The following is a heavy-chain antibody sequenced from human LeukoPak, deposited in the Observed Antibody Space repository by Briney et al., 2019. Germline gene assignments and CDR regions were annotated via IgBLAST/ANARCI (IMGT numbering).Heavy chain of an antibody. Sequence: GGSLRLSCAASGFTFDDYGMSWVRQAPGKGLEWVSSISSSSSYIYYADSVKGRFTISRDNAKNSLYLQMNSLRAEDTAVYYCARTTEQLVSVAYYYYMDVWGKGTTVTVSS. J-gene: IGHJ6*03. CDR2: ISSSSSYI. CDR1: GFTFDDYG. V-gene: IGHV3-21*01. D-gene: IGHD6-6*01. CDR3: ARTTEQLVSVAYYYYMDV.